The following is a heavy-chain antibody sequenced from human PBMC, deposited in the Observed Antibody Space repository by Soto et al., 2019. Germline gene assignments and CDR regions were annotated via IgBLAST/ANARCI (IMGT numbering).Heavy chain of an antibody. J-gene: IGHJ5*02. CDR1: GYTFTSYG. V-gene: IGHV1-3*01. D-gene: IGHD2-2*01. CDR2: INAGNGNT. Sequence: GASVKVSCKASGYTFTSYGMHWVRQAPGQRLEWMGWINAGNGNTKYSQKFQGRVTITRDTSASTAYMELSSLRSEDTAVYYCAARRVSSTSWGNWFDPWGQGTLVTVSS. CDR3: AARRVSSTSWGNWFDP.